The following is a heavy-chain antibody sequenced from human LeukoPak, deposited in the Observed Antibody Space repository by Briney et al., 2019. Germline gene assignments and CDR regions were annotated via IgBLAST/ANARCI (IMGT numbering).Heavy chain of an antibody. V-gene: IGHV4-59*12. CDR1: GGSISSYY. D-gene: IGHD2-15*01. J-gene: IGHJ4*02. Sequence: SETLSLTCTVSGGSISSYYWSWIRQPPGKGLEWIGYIYYSGSTNYNPSLKSRVTISVDTSKNQFSLKLSSVTAADTAVYYCATNPGGGPFDYWGQGTLVTVSS. CDR3: ATNPGGGPFDY. CDR2: IYYSGST.